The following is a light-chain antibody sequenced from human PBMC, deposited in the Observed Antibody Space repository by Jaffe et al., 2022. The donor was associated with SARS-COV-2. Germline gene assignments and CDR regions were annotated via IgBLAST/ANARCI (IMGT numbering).Light chain of an antibody. CDR1: QSISTY. CDR3: QQTYNTVWT. CDR2: AAS. Sequence: DIQMTQSPSSLSASVGDRVTITCRASQSISTYLNWYQQKPGKAPKLLIYAASSLQRGVPSRFSGSGSGTDFILTISSLQPEDFASYYCQQTYNTVWTFGQGTKVEIK. V-gene: IGKV1-39*01. J-gene: IGKJ1*01.